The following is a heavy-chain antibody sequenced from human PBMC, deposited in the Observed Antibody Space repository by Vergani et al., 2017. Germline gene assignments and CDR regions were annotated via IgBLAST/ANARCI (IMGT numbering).Heavy chain of an antibody. J-gene: IGHJ5*02. CDR3: AKDLGSSTWWGWFDP. Sequence: QVQLVESGGGVVQPGGSLRLSCAASGFTFSSYGMHWVRQAPGKGLEWVAFIQYDGSNKYYADSVKGRFTISRDNSKNKLYLQMNSLRTEDTAVYYCAKDLGSSTWWGWFDPWGQGTLVTVSS. V-gene: IGHV3-30*02. D-gene: IGHD6-13*01. CDR1: GFTFSSYG. CDR2: IQYDGSNK.